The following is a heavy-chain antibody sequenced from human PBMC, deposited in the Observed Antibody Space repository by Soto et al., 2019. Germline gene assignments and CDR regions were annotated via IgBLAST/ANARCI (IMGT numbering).Heavy chain of an antibody. D-gene: IGHD3-22*01. CDR1: GFTFSSYA. Sequence: GGSLRLSCSASGFTFSSYAMHWVRQAPGKGLEYVSAISSNGGSTYYADSVKGRFTISRDNSKNTLYLQMSSLRAEDTAVYYCVVSSKPKKYYYDSSGAPNDAFDIWGQGTMVTVSS. CDR2: ISSNGGST. V-gene: IGHV3-64D*08. CDR3: VVSSKPKKYYYDSSGAPNDAFDI. J-gene: IGHJ3*02.